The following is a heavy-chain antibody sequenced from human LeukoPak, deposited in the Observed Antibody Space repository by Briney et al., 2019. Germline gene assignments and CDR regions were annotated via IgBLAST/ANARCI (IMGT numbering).Heavy chain of an antibody. J-gene: IGHJ6*02. D-gene: IGHD1-26*01. Sequence: PGGSLRLSCAVSGFTFSGYSMNWVRQAPGKGLEWVSSISSGGTYIYYADSLKGRFTISRDNAKNSLYLQMNSLRAEDTAVYYCARALGAHGTLLYYGMDVWGQGTTVTVSS. CDR2: ISSGGTYI. V-gene: IGHV3-21*01. CDR1: GFTFSGYS. CDR3: ARALGAHGTLLYYGMDV.